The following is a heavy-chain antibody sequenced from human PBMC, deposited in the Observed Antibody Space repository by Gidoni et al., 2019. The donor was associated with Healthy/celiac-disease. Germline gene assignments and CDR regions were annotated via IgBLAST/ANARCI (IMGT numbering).Heavy chain of an antibody. CDR1: GYRFTSYW. V-gene: IGHV5-10-1*03. Sequence: VQLVPSGAEVRKPGESLRISCKGSGYRFTSYWISWGRQMTGTGLEWMGRIVPSDSYTNYSPSFQGHVTISAAKSISTAYLQWSSLKASDTAMYYCARQDLDFDYWGQGTLVTVSS. J-gene: IGHJ4*02. CDR2: IVPSDSYT. CDR3: ARQDLDFDY.